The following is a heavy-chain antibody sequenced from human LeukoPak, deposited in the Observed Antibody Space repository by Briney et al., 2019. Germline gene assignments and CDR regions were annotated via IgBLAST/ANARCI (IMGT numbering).Heavy chain of an antibody. D-gene: IGHD1-26*01. V-gene: IGHV3-48*03. J-gene: IGHJ4*02. Sequence: PGGSLRLSCAASGFTFSSYEMNWVRQAPGKGLEWVSYTSSSGSTRYYADSVKGRFTISRDNAKNSLYLQMNSLRAEDTAVYYCARDRPGIVRWFDYWGQGTLVTVSS. CDR3: ARDRPGIVRWFDY. CDR2: TSSSGSTR. CDR1: GFTFSSYE.